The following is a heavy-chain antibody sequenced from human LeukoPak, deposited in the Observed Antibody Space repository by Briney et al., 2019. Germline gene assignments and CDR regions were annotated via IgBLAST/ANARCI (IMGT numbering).Heavy chain of an antibody. Sequence: GGSLRLSCAASGFTFSSYGMSWVRQAPGKGLEWVSSISTSGISTYYADSVKGRFTISRDNSKNTLYLQMNSLRPEDTAVYYCAREAEAFDIWGQGTMVTVSS. V-gene: IGHV3-23*01. J-gene: IGHJ3*02. CDR2: ISTSGIST. CDR1: GFTFSSYG. CDR3: AREAEAFDI.